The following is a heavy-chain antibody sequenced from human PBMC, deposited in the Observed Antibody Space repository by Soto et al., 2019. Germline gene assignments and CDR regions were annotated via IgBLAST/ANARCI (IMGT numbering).Heavy chain of an antibody. CDR3: AKDRTVAARNFDY. J-gene: IGHJ4*02. CDR2: ISTSIDAT. V-gene: IGHV3-23*01. Sequence: LRLSCAASGFAFSNYAMHWVRQAPGKGLEWVSSISTSIDATYYADSVKGRFTISRDDSKNTLYLQMNSLRAEDSAVYYCAKDRTVAARNFDYWGQGTQVTVSS. D-gene: IGHD6-6*01. CDR1: GFAFSNYA.